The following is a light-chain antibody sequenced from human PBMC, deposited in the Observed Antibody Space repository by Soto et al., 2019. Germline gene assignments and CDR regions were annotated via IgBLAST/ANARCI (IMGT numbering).Light chain of an antibody. V-gene: IGKV1-5*01. CDR2: DVS. CDR3: QQYNDSPFT. Sequence: DIQMTQSPSTLSASVGDRVTITCRASQSISGWLAWYQQKPGKAPKLLIYDVSSLESGVPSRFAGSGSGTEFTLTISSLQPDDFATYYCQQYNDSPFTFGPGTKVDI. J-gene: IGKJ3*01. CDR1: QSISGW.